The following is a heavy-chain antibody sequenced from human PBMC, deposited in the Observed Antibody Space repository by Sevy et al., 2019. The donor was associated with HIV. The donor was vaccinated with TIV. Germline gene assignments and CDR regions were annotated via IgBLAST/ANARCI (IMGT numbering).Heavy chain of an antibody. CDR3: AKERGYCSSTSCFDFDY. CDR1: GFTFSSYG. CDR2: ISYDGSNK. D-gene: IGHD2-2*01. V-gene: IGHV3-30*18. J-gene: IGHJ4*02. Sequence: GGSLRLSYAASGFTFSSYGMHWVRQAPGKGLEWVAVISYDGSNKYYADSVKGRFTISRDNSKNTLYLQMNSLRAEDTAVYYCAKERGYCSSTSCFDFDYWGQGTLVTVSS.